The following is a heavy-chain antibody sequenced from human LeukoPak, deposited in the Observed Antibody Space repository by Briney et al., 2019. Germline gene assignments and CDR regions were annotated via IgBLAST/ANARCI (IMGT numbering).Heavy chain of an antibody. D-gene: IGHD3-3*01. J-gene: IGHJ4*02. CDR1: GYTFTGYY. CDR2: INPNSGGT. V-gene: IGHV1-2*02. CDR3: ARSEPLEWLQPQDY. Sequence: ASVKVSCKASGYTFTGYYMHWVRQAPGQGLEWMGWINPNSGGTNYAQKFQGRVTMTRDTSISTAYMVLSRLRSDDTAVYYCARSEPLEWLQPQDYWGQGTLVTVSS.